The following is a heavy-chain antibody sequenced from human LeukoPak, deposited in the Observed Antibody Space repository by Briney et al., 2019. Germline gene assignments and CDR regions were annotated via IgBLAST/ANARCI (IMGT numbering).Heavy chain of an antibody. CDR1: GYTFTDYY. V-gene: IGHV1-2*02. CDR3: ARARGIVDNNWFDP. CDR2: INSNSGAT. D-gene: IGHD3-22*01. J-gene: IGHJ5*02. Sequence: ASVKVSCKASGYTFTDYYMHWVRQAPGQGPEWMGWINSNSGATNYAQKFQGRVTMTRDTSISTVYMELSSLRSDDTAVYYCARARGIVDNNWFDPWGQGTLVTVSS.